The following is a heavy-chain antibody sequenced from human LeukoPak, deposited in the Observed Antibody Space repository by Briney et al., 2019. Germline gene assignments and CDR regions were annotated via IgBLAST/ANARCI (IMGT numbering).Heavy chain of an antibody. CDR3: ARDTYVLLWFGELSSAFDI. CDR2: IIPIFGTA. CDR1: GGTFSSYA. J-gene: IGHJ3*02. D-gene: IGHD3-10*01. V-gene: IGHV1-69*05. Sequence: ASVKVSCKASGGTFSSYAISWVRQAPGQGLEWMGRIIPIFGTANYAQKFQGRVTITTDESTSTAYMELSNLRSEDAAVYYCARDTYVLLWFGELSSAFDIWGQGTMVTVSS.